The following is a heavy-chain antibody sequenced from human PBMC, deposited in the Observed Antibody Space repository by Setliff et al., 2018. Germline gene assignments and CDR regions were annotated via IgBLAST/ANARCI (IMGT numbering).Heavy chain of an antibody. Sequence: GGSLRLSCAASGFTFSSYCMSWVRQAPGKGLEWVANIRQDGSEKYYVDSAKGRFTISRDISKDTLYLQMNSLRAEDTAVYYCARVGLSGTSGYYYYMDVWGKGTTVTVSS. CDR2: IRQDGSEK. CDR1: GFTFSSYC. V-gene: IGHV3-7*01. D-gene: IGHD1-20*01. CDR3: ARVGLSGTSGYYYYMDV. J-gene: IGHJ6*03.